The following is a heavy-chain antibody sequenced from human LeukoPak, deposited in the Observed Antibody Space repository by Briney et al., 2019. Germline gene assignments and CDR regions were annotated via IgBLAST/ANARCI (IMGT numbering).Heavy chain of an antibody. D-gene: IGHD7-27*01. Sequence: SLRLSCTASGFTFGDYAMSWVRQTPGKGLEWVGFIRSKTFGGTTEYAASVKGRFTISRDDSKNIAYLQMNSLQTEDTAVYYCARDRNWGYVDYWGQGTLVTVSS. CDR3: ARDRNWGYVDY. J-gene: IGHJ4*02. V-gene: IGHV3-49*04. CDR1: GFTFGDYA. CDR2: IRSKTFGGTT.